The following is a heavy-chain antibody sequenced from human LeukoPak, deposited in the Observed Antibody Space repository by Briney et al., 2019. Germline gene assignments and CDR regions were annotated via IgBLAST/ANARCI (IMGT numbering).Heavy chain of an antibody. CDR3: ARDHRYSSSYGPHYY. CDR2: INWNGGST. V-gene: IGHV3-20*04. D-gene: IGHD6-13*01. CDR1: GFIFYDYG. Sequence: GGSLRLSCAASGFIFYDYGMSWVRQAPGKGLEWVSDINWNGGSTAYADSVKGRFTISRDNAKNSLYLQMNSLRAEDTALYYCARDHRYSSSYGPHYYWGQGTLVTVSS. J-gene: IGHJ4*02.